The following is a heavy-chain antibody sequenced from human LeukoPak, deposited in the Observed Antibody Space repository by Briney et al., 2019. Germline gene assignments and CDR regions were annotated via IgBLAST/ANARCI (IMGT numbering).Heavy chain of an antibody. CDR2: IKQDGSEK. Sequence: GGSLRLSCAASGFTFSDYYMSWIRQAPGKGLEWVANIKQDGSEKYYVDSVKGRFTISRDNAKNSLYLQMNSLRAEDTAVYYCARGPHSYHYDSSGYYFFDHWGQGTLVTVSS. D-gene: IGHD3-22*01. V-gene: IGHV3-7*01. J-gene: IGHJ4*02. CDR1: GFTFSDYY. CDR3: ARGPHSYHYDSSGYYFFDH.